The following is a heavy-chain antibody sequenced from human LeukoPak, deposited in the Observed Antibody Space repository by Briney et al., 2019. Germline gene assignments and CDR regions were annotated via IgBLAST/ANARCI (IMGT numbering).Heavy chain of an antibody. CDR1: EFSFNNAW. V-gene: IGHV3-15*01. CDR3: TTSSPWFDS. J-gene: IGHJ5*01. CDR2: IKAKTDGGTT. Sequence: GGSLRLSCAASEFSFNNAWMTWVRQAPGKGLEWVGRIKAKTDGGTTEYAAPLKGRFTISRDDSKNTLYLQMNSLKTEDTAVYYCTTSSPWFDSWGQGTLVTVSS.